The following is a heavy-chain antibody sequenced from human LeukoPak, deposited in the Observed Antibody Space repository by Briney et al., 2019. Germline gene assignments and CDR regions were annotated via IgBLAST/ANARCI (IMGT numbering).Heavy chain of an antibody. CDR3: AKDDAWLRFGE. Sequence: GGTLRLSCAASGFTFSNHGMNWVRQAPGKGLEWVSGISPSGDITYYADSVKGRFTISRDNSKNTLYLEVITLTAEDTAVYYCAKDDAWLRFGEWSQGTLVTVSS. J-gene: IGHJ4*02. V-gene: IGHV3-23*01. D-gene: IGHD3-10*01. CDR1: GFTFSNHG. CDR2: ISPSGDIT.